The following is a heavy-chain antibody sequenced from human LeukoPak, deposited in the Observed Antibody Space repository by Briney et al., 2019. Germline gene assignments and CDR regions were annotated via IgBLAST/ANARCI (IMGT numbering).Heavy chain of an antibody. CDR3: AKSTTVTTQLRGYFDY. CDR2: ISYDGSNK. J-gene: IGHJ4*02. CDR1: GFTFSSYG. D-gene: IGHD4-11*01. Sequence: GRSLRLSCAASGFTFSSYGMHWVRQAPGKGLEWVAVISYDGSNKYFADSVKGRFTISRDNPKSTLYLQMNSLRAEDTAVYYCAKSTTVTTQLRGYFDYWGQGTLVTVSS. V-gene: IGHV3-30*18.